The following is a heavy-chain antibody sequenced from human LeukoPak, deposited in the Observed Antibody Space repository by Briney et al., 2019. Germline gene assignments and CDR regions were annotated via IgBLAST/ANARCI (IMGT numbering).Heavy chain of an antibody. V-gene: IGHV3-48*04. Sequence: GGSLRLSCAASGFTFSSYSMNWVRQAPGKGLEWVSYISSSSSTIYYADSVKGRFTISRDNAKNSLYLQMNSLRAEDTAVYYCARDKEDCSSTSCYFRRHGNYYYMDVWGKGTTVTVSS. CDR1: GFTFSSYS. J-gene: IGHJ6*03. D-gene: IGHD2-2*01. CDR2: ISSSSSTI. CDR3: ARDKEDCSSTSCYFRRHGNYYYMDV.